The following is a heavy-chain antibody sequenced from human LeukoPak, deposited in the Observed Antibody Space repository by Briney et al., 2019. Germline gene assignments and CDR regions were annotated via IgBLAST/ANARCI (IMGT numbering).Heavy chain of an antibody. D-gene: IGHD3-10*01. V-gene: IGHV3-7*03. CDR2: IKEDGGES. Sequence: GGSLRLSCAASGFTFSSYWMTWVRQAPGKGLQWVANIKEDGGESYYVDSVKGRFTISRDNAENSLYLQMNSLRAEDTAVYYCAKVITRLLWFGEFDYWGQGTLVTVSS. J-gene: IGHJ4*02. CDR1: GFTFSSYW. CDR3: AKVITRLLWFGEFDY.